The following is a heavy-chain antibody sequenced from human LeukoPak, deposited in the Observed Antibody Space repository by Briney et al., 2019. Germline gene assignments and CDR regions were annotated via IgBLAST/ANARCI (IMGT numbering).Heavy chain of an antibody. CDR3: ATYDHQLAFYN. J-gene: IGHJ4*02. D-gene: IGHD2-2*01. V-gene: IGHV4-4*07. CDR2: IYTSGST. CDR1: GGPISSYY. Sequence: SETLSLTCSVSGGPISSYYWSWIRQPAGKGLEWIGRIYTSGSTNYNPSLKSRLTMSVDTSKKKISLKLNSVTAADTAVYYCATYDHQLAFYNWGQGTPVTVSS.